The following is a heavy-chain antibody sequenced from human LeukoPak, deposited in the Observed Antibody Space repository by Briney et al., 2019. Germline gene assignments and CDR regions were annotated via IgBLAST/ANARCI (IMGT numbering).Heavy chain of an antibody. CDR1: GFLVSSKY. CDR2: IYSGGST. Sequence: GGSLRLSCSASGFLVSSKYMSWVRQAPGKGLEWVSVIYSGGSTYYADSVKGRFIISRDNSKNTVYLQMNSLRAEDTAVYYCVRVDDYGDYPYYFDSWGQGTLVTVSS. J-gene: IGHJ4*02. V-gene: IGHV3-66*01. CDR3: VRVDDYGDYPYYFDS. D-gene: IGHD4-17*01.